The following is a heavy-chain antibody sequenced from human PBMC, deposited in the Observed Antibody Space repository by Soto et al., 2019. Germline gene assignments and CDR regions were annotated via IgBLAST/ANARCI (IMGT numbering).Heavy chain of an antibody. J-gene: IGHJ6*02. CDR2: MNPNSGNT. CDR3: ARARPIAAAGTDYYYGMDV. CDR1: GSPFTSYE. V-gene: IGHV1-8*01. D-gene: IGHD6-13*01. Sequence: ASVKASCKASGSPFTSYEITWVRQPTGQGLERMGWMNPNSGNTGYAQKFQGRVTMTRNTSISTAYMELSSLRSEDTAVYYCARARPIAAAGTDYYYGMDVWGQGTTVTVSS.